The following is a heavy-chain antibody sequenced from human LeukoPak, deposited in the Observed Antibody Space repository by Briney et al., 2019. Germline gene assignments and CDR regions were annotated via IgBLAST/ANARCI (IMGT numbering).Heavy chain of an antibody. CDR1: GYTFTSYD. Sequence: ASVKVSCKASGYTFTSYDINWVRQATGQGLEWMGWMNPNSGGTNYAQKFQGRVTMTRDTSISTAYMELSRLRSDDTAVYYCARAAVAGPLQMDVWGKGTTVTISS. J-gene: IGHJ6*04. CDR2: MNPNSGGT. D-gene: IGHD6-19*01. V-gene: IGHV1-2*02. CDR3: ARAAVAGPLQMDV.